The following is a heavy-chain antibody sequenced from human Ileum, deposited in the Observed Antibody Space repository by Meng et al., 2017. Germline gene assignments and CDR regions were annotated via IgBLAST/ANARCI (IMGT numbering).Heavy chain of an antibody. CDR1: GFTFSSYG. D-gene: IGHD3-22*01. CDR3: ARNYYDSSGYYYRLDY. J-gene: IGHJ4*02. V-gene: IGHV3-33*01. CDR2: IWYDGSNK. Sequence: SLKISCAASGFTFSSYGMHWVRQAPGKGLEWVAVIWYDGSNKYYADSVKGRFTISRDNSKNTLYLQMNSLRAEDTAVYYCARNYYDSSGYYYRLDYWGQGTLVTVSS.